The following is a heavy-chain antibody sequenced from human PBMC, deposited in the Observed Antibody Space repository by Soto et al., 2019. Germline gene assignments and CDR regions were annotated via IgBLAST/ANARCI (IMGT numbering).Heavy chain of an antibody. D-gene: IGHD6-19*01. CDR1: GFTFSSYG. CDR3: AKSIMPQLIAVAQGVDY. CDR2: ISYDGSNK. V-gene: IGHV3-30*18. J-gene: IGHJ4*02. Sequence: QVQLLESGGGVVQPGRSLRLSCAATGFTFSSYGMHWVRQAPGKGLEWVAVISYDGSNKYYADSVKGRFTISRDNSKNTLYLQMNSLRAEDTAVYYCAKSIMPQLIAVAQGVDYWGQGTLVTVSS.